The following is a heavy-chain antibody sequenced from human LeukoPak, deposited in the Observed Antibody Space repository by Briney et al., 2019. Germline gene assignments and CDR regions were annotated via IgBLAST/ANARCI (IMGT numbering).Heavy chain of an antibody. J-gene: IGHJ4*02. V-gene: IGHV3-23*01. CDR2: TAGSKAST. D-gene: IGHD6-19*01. CDR1: GITFNRFT. Sequence: GGSLRLSCAASGITFNRFTMSWVGQAPGKGLEWVAVTAGSKASTTYADSVRGRFINSTDNSKNRLYLQMHSLRAEDTAEYYCTTDLMTGFSSGWYFAYWGQGTLVTVSS. CDR3: TTDLMTGFSSGWYFAY.